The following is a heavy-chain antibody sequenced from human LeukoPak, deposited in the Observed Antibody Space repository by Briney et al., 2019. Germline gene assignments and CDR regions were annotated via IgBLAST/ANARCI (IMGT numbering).Heavy chain of an antibody. J-gene: IGHJ6*03. Sequence: ASVKVSCKASGYTFTSYDINWVRQATGQGLEWMGWMNPNSGNTGYAQKFQGRVTMTRNTSISTACMELSSLRSEDTAVYYCARRKGYYDILTGLVYYYYYYMDVWGKGTTVTISS. D-gene: IGHD3-9*01. CDR2: MNPNSGNT. CDR1: GYTFTSYD. CDR3: ARRKGYYDILTGLVYYYYYYMDV. V-gene: IGHV1-8*01.